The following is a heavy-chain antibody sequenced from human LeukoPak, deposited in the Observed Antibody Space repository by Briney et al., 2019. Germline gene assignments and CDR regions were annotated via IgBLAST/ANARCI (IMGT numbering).Heavy chain of an antibody. Sequence: SGPTLVNPTQTLTLTCTFSGFSLSTSGVDVGWIRQPPGKALEGLALIYWNDDKRYSPSLKSRLTITKDTSKNQVVLTMTNMDPVDTATYYCALSTTVGSPFDYWGQGTLVTVSS. J-gene: IGHJ4*02. CDR2: IYWNDDK. D-gene: IGHD1-1*01. CDR1: GFSLSTSGVD. CDR3: ALSTTVGSPFDY. V-gene: IGHV2-5*01.